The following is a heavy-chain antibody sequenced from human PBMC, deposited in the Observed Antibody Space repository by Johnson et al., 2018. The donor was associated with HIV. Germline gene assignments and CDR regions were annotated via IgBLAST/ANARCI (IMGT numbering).Heavy chain of an antibody. V-gene: IGHV3-30*02. CDR3: AAAAIVVVLALEGDAFDI. Sequence: QVQLVESGGGVVQPGGSLRLSCAASGFTFSSYGMHWVRQAPGKGLEWVAFIRYDGSNKYYADSVKGRFTISRDNSKNTLYLQMNSLRAEDTAVYYCAAAAIVVVLALEGDAFDIWGQGTMVTVSS. CDR1: GFTFSSYG. CDR2: IRYDGSNK. D-gene: IGHD2-15*01. J-gene: IGHJ3*02.